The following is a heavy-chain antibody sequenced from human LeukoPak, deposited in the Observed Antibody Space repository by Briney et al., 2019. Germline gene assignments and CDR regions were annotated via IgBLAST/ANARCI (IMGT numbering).Heavy chain of an antibody. CDR1: GGSFSGYY. CDR2: INHGEST. D-gene: IGHD3-22*01. Sequence: SETLSLTCAVSGGSFSGYYWYWIRQPPGKGLEWIGEINHGESTNYNPSLKSRATLSVDTSKNQFPLKLTSVTAADTAVYYCARGRTYYYDTSGYYPSIYYGMDVWGQGTTVIVSS. V-gene: IGHV4-34*01. J-gene: IGHJ6*02. CDR3: ARGRTYYYDTSGYYPSIYYGMDV.